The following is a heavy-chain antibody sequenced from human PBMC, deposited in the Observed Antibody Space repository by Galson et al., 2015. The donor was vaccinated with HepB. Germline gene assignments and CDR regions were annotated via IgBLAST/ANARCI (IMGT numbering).Heavy chain of an antibody. J-gene: IGHJ4*02. CDR3: ARGGANWGSASDY. D-gene: IGHD7-27*01. V-gene: IGHV1-18*01. CDR2: ISAYNGNT. Sequence: SVKVSCKASGYTFTSYGISWVRQAPGQGLEWMGWISAYNGNTNYAQKLQGRVNMTTDKSTSTAYMELSSLSSEDTAVYYCARGGANWGSASDYWGQGTLVTVSS. CDR1: GYTFTSYG.